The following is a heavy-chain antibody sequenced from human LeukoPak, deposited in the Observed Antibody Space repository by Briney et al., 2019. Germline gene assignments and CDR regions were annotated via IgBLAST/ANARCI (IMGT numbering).Heavy chain of an antibody. J-gene: IGHJ1*01. CDR2: TYYRSKWYI. CDR1: GDSVFSNIVA. CDR3: ARDHTDLHDSSGQTYGLQY. Sequence: SQTLSLTCAISGDSVFSNIVAWNWIRQSPSRGLEWLGRTYYRSKWYIDYALSVKGRITISPDTSKNQFSLQLNSVTPEDTAVYYCARDHTDLHDSSGQTYGLQYWGQGTLVTVSS. D-gene: IGHD3-22*01. V-gene: IGHV6-1*01.